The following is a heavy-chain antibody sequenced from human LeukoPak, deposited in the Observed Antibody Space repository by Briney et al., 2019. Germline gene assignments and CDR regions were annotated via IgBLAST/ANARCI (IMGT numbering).Heavy chain of an antibody. Sequence: SETLSLTCAVPGYSISSGYYWGWIRQPPGKGLEWIGSIYHSGSTYYNPSLKSRVTISVDTSKNQFSLKLSSVTAADTAVYYCARRPWLWFGETHYYMDVWGKGTTVTVSS. D-gene: IGHD3-10*01. CDR2: IYHSGST. CDR3: ARRPWLWFGETHYYMDV. V-gene: IGHV4-38-2*01. CDR1: GYSISSGYY. J-gene: IGHJ6*03.